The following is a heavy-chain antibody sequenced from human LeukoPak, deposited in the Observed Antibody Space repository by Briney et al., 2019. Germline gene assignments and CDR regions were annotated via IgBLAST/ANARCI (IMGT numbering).Heavy chain of an antibody. CDR1: GFTFSSYW. CDR2: ISYDGSNK. V-gene: IGHV3-30-3*01. CDR3: AREGRPRYCSGGSCYSGYYFDY. Sequence: GGSLRLSCAASGFTFSSYWMSWGRQAPGEGLGGVAGISYDGSNKYYADSVKGRFTISRDNSKNTLYLQMNSLRAEDTAVYYCAREGRPRYCSGGSCYSGYYFDYWGQGTLVTVSS. J-gene: IGHJ4*02. D-gene: IGHD2-15*01.